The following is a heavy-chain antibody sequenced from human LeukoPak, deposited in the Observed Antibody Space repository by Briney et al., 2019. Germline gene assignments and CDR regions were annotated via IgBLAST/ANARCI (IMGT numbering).Heavy chain of an antibody. CDR1: GGSISSYY. CDR3: ARAGSYGGNSGVGY. D-gene: IGHD4-23*01. V-gene: IGHV4-59*01. CDR2: IYYSGST. J-gene: IGHJ4*02. Sequence: SETLSLTCTVSGGSISSYYWSWIRQPPGKGLEWVGYIYYSGSTNYNPSLKSRVTISVDTSKNQFSLKLSSVTAADTAVYYCARAGSYGGNSGVGYWGQGTLVTVSS.